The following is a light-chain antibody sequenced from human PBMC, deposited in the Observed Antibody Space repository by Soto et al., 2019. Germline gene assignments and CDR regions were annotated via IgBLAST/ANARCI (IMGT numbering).Light chain of an antibody. J-gene: IGKJ1*01. V-gene: IGKV3-20*01. Sequence: IVLTQSPATRSLAPGERATLSCRASQSVSSSYLAWYQQKPGQAPRLLIYGASSRATGIPDRFSGSGSGTDFTLTISRLEPEDFAVYYCQQYGNSPWTFGQGTKVDIK. CDR2: GAS. CDR1: QSVSSSY. CDR3: QQYGNSPWT.